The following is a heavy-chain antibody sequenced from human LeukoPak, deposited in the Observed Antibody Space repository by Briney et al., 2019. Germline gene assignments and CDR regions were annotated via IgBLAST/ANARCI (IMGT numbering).Heavy chain of an antibody. CDR2: MNPNSGNT. V-gene: IGHV1-8*01. J-gene: IGHJ6*03. CDR1: GYTFTSYD. Sequence: GASVKVSCKASGYTFTSYDINWVRQATGQGLEWMGWMNPNSGNTGYAQKFQGRVTMTRNTSISTAYMELSSLRSEDTAVYYCARSGVVATMGDYYYYYMDVWGKGTTVTVSS. D-gene: IGHD5-24*01. CDR3: ARSGVVATMGDYYYYYMDV.